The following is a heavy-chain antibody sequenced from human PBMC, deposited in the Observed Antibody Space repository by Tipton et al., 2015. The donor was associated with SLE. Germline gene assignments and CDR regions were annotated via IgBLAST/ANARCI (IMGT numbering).Heavy chain of an antibody. J-gene: IGHJ4*02. V-gene: IGHV3-74*01. CDR1: GFTFSNYW. Sequence: GSLRLSCAASGFTFSNYWMHWVRQAPGKGLVWVSRINSDGSSTSYADSVKGRFTISRDNAKNTLYLQMNSLRAEDTAVYFCAKDLYRWAFDYWGLGTLVTVSS. CDR3: AKDLYRWAFDY. CDR2: INSDGSST. D-gene: IGHD1-26*01.